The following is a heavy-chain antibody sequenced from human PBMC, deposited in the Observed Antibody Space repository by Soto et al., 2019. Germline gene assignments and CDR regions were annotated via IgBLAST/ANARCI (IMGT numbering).Heavy chain of an antibody. V-gene: IGHV4-59*13. D-gene: IGHD3-10*01. J-gene: IGHJ5*02. CDR1: GGSFGTNY. Sequence: SLPSTISGGSFGTNYGSLIRKAPGKGLEWIGYTYHTGSTKYNTSLKSRATISVDTSKNQFSLNLNSAAAAATAVYYCATDSAGRGPFDPWGQGILVTVYS. CDR3: ATDSAGRGPFDP. CDR2: TYHTGST.